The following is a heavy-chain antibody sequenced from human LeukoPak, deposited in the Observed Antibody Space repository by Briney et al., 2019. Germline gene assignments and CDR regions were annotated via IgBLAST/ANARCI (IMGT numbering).Heavy chain of an antibody. V-gene: IGHV3-30*03. J-gene: IGHJ4*02. D-gene: IGHD7-27*01. CDR1: GFTFSSYG. CDR2: ISYDGSNK. CDR3: ARGPLGSFDY. Sequence: GRSLRLSCAASGFTFSSYGMHWVRQAPGKGLEWVAVISYDGSNKYYADSVKGRFTISRDNSKNTLYLQMNSLRAEDTAVYYCARGPLGSFDYWGQGTLVTVSS.